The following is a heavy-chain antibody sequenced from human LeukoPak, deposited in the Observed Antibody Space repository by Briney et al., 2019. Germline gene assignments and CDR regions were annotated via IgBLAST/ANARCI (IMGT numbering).Heavy chain of an antibody. V-gene: IGHV3-64D*06. CDR3: VKDPYASGSYLDFYYFDY. D-gene: IGHD3-10*01. J-gene: IGHJ4*02. CDR2: ISSNGGST. CDR1: GFTFTSYA. Sequence: PGGSLRLSCSASGFTFTSYAMHWVRQAPGKGLEYVSGISSNGGSTHYADSVKGRFTISRDNSKNTLYLQMSSLRAEDTAVYYSVKDPYASGSYLDFYYFDYWGQGTLVTVSS.